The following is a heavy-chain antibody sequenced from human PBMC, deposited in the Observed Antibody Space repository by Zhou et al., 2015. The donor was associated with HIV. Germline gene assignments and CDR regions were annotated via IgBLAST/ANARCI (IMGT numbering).Heavy chain of an antibody. V-gene: IGHV1-69*01. CDR2: IIPIFGTA. D-gene: IGHD3-16*02. J-gene: IGHJ3*02. CDR1: GGTFSSYA. CDR3: ASAATYDYVWGSYRFNAFDI. Sequence: QVQLVQSGAEVKKPGSSVKVSCKASGGTFSSYAISWVRQAPGQGLEWMGGIIPIFGTANYAQKFQGRVTITADESTSTAYMELSSLRSEDTAVYYCASAATYDYVWGSYRFNAFDIWGQGTMVTVSS.